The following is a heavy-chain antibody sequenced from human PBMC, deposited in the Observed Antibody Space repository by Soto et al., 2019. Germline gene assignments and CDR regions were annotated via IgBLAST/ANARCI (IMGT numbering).Heavy chain of an antibody. CDR1: GGSISSGGYY. CDR2: IYYSGST. J-gene: IGHJ5*02. D-gene: IGHD2-2*01. V-gene: IGHV4-31*03. CDR3: ARGMKGYCSSTSCYLRAPWFDP. Sequence: NPSETLSLTCTVSGGSISSGGYYWSWIRQHPGKGLEWIGYIYYSGSTYYNPSLKSRVTISVDTSKNQFSLKLSSVTAADTAVYYCARGMKGYCSSTSCYLRAPWFDPWGQGTLVTVSS.